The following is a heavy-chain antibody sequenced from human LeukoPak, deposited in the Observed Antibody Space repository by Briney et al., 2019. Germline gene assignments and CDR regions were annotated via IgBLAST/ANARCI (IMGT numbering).Heavy chain of an antibody. CDR2: ISAYNGNT. V-gene: IGHV1-18*01. CDR1: GYTFTSYG. CDR3: ARDPDYDILTGYPNWFDP. Sequence: ASVKVSCKASGYTFTSYGISWVRQAPGQELEWMGWISAYNGNTNYAQKLQGRVTMTTDTSTSTAYMELRSLRSDDTAVYYCARDPDYDILTGYPNWFDPWGQGTLVTVSS. J-gene: IGHJ5*02. D-gene: IGHD3-9*01.